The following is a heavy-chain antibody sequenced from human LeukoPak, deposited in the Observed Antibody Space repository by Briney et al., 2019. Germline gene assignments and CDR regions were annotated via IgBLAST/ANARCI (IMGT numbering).Heavy chain of an antibody. CDR2: IYISGST. D-gene: IGHD1-1*01. J-gene: IGHJ5*02. Sequence: PSETLSLTCTVSGGSISNYYWSWIRQPAGKGLEWLGRIYISGSTNYNPSLKSRVTISVDKTKNQFSLKLNSVTAADTAVYYCASDLRTGDWFDPWGQGTLVTVPS. CDR1: GGSISNYY. CDR3: ASDLRTGDWFDP. V-gene: IGHV4-4*07.